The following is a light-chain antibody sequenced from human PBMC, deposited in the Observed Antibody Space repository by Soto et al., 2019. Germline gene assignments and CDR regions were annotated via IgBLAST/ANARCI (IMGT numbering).Light chain of an antibody. J-gene: IGKJ2*01. Sequence: EIVLTQSPGTLSLSPGDRATLSCRASQSVSSTYFAWYQQRPGQAPRLLISDVSTRATGIPDRFSGSGSGTDFTRTIIRLEPEDFAVYYCQQYCSSPYTFGQGTNLEIK. CDR1: QSVSSTY. CDR2: DVS. CDR3: QQYCSSPYT. V-gene: IGKV3-20*01.